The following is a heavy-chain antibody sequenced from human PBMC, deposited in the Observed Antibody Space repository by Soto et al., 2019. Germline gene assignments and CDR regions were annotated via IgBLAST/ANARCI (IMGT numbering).Heavy chain of an antibody. CDR3: ARGGFVLVPAAMDYGMDV. Sequence: SQTLSLTCAISGDSVSSNSAAWNWIRQSPSRGLEWLGRTYYRSKWYNDYAVSVKSRITINPDTSKNQFSLQLNSVTPEDTAVYYCARGGFVLVPAAMDYGMDVRAQRTTVTGSS. CDR2: TYYRSKWYN. V-gene: IGHV6-1*01. D-gene: IGHD2-2*01. J-gene: IGHJ6*02. CDR1: GDSVSSNSAA.